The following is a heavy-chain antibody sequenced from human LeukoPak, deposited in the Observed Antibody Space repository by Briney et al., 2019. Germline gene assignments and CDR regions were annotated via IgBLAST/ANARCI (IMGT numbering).Heavy chain of an antibody. J-gene: IGHJ4*02. Sequence: ASVKVSCKVPGYSLTEISMHWVRQAPGKGLEWMGGFDPENVEAIYARNFQGRVTMTADSSTDIDYMELRSLKSEDTAVYYCATWARGWGQGTLVTVSS. CDR3: ATWARG. CDR1: GYSLTEIS. V-gene: IGHV1-24*01. CDR2: FDPENVEA.